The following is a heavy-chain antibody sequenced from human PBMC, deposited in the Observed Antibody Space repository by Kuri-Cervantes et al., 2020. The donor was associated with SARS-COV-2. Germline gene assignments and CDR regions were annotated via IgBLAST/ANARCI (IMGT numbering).Heavy chain of an antibody. CDR2: IYYSGST. J-gene: IGHJ4*02. CDR1: GGSISSSSYY. CDR3: ARQAVTTALDY. D-gene: IGHD4-17*01. Sequence: SETLSLTCTVSGGSISSSSYYWGWIRQPPGEGLEWIGSIYYSGSTYYNPSLKSRVTISVDTSKNQFSLKLSSVTAADTAVYYCARQAVTTALDYWGQGTLVTVSS. V-gene: IGHV4-39*01.